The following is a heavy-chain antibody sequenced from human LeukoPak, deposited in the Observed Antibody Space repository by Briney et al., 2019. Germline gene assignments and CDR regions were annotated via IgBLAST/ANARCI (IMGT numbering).Heavy chain of an antibody. J-gene: IGHJ6*03. CDR1: GFTFSSYA. CDR2: ISGSGGST. V-gene: IGHV3-23*01. Sequence: GGSLRLSCAASGFTFSSYAMSWVRQAPGKGLEWVSAISGSGGSTYYADSVKVRFTISRDNSKNTLYLQMNSLRAEDTAVYYCAKGGDPYYYYYYMDVWGKGTTVTVSS. CDR3: AKGGDPYYYYYYMDV. D-gene: IGHD3-16*01.